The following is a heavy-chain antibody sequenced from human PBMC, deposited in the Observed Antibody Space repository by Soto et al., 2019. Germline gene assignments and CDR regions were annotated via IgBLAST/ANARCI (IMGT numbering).Heavy chain of an antibody. CDR2: ISAYNGNT. D-gene: IGHD7-27*01. Sequence: GASVKVSCKASGYTFTSYGISWVRQAPGQGLEWMGWISAYNGNTNYAQKLQGRVTMTTDTSTSTAYMELRSLRSDDTAVYYCARVRDQIPGDLVYAFDIWGQGTMVTVSS. CDR3: ARVRDQIPGDLVYAFDI. V-gene: IGHV1-18*01. J-gene: IGHJ3*02. CDR1: GYTFTSYG.